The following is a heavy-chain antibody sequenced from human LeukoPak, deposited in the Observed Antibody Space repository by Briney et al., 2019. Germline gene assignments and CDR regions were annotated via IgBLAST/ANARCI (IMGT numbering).Heavy chain of an antibody. V-gene: IGHV3-30*18. CDR2: ISKDGADK. CDR3: AKNDISGYYADF. CDR1: GFYFYTYG. D-gene: IGHD3-22*01. Sequence: GGSLRLSCAASGFYFYTYGMHWVRQAPGEGLEWVTAISKDGADKYYADSVKGRFTISRDNSKNTVYLQMNSLRPEDTAVYYCAKNDISGYYADFWGQGTLVIVSS. J-gene: IGHJ4*02.